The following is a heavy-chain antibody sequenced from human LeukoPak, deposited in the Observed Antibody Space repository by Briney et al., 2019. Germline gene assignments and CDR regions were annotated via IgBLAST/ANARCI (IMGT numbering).Heavy chain of an antibody. CDR1: GFPISNAW. D-gene: IGHD3-10*01. J-gene: IGHJ4*02. V-gene: IGHV3-15*01. CDR3: STVSPYYGSGTTSPDS. Sequence: GGSLRLSCAASGFPISNAWMSWVRQAPGKGLEWVGRIKRKTDGGKTDYAAPVQGRFSISRDDSENTLYLQMNGLNTEDTAVYYCSTVSPYYGSGTTSPDSWGQGTLVVVSS. CDR2: IKRKTDGGKT.